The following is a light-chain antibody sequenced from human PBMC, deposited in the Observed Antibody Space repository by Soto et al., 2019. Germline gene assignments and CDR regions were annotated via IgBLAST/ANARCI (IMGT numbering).Light chain of an antibody. CDR1: QSVSSKY. J-gene: IGKJ2*01. CDR2: GSS. CDR3: QQFDDSLPALN. Sequence: ESVMTQSPGTLSLSPGERATLSCRASQSVSSKYLNWYQQKPGQAPRLLIFGSSIRATGIPDRFSGSRSGADFTLTISRLEPEDFAVYYCQQFDDSLPALNFGQGTKLEI. V-gene: IGKV3-20*01.